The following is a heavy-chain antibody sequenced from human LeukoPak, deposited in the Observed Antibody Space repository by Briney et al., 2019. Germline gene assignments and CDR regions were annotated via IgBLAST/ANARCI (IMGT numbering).Heavy chain of an antibody. J-gene: IGHJ5*02. CDR3: ARELGYCSSTSCYSQGWFDP. CDR1: GGSISSGSYY. D-gene: IGHD2-2*01. Sequence: SETLSLTCTVSGGSISSGSYYWGWIRQPPGKGLEWIGSIYYSGSTYYNPSLKSRVTISVDTSKNQFSLKLSSVTAADTAVYYCARELGYCSSTSCYSQGWFDPWGQGTLVTVSS. CDR2: IYYSGST. V-gene: IGHV4-39*07.